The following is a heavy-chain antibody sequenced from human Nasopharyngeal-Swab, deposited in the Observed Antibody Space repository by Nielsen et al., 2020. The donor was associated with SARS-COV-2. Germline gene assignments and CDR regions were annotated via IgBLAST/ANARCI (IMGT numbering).Heavy chain of an antibody. J-gene: IGHJ4*02. D-gene: IGHD2-21*02. CDR1: GGSFSGYY. Sequence: SETLSLICAVYGGSFSGYYWSWIRQPPGKGLEWIGEINHSGSTNYNPSLKSRVTISVDTSKNQFSLKLSSVTAADTALYYCARGPVVAYCGGDCYSEVILPGFDYWGQGTLVTVSS. CDR2: INHSGST. V-gene: IGHV4-34*01. CDR3: ARGPVVAYCGGDCYSEVILPGFDY.